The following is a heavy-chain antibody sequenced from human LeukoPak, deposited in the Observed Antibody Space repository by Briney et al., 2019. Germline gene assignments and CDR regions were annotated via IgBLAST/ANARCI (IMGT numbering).Heavy chain of an antibody. Sequence: ASVKVSCRASGYTFIAYYMHWVRQAPGQGLEWMGWINPSSGGTNYAQKFQGRVTMTRDTSISTAYMELSELRSDDTAVYYCAGQKDPRPIDYWGQGTLVTVSS. V-gene: IGHV1-2*02. CDR3: AGQKDPRPIDY. CDR2: INPSSGGT. CDR1: GYTFIAYY. J-gene: IGHJ4*02.